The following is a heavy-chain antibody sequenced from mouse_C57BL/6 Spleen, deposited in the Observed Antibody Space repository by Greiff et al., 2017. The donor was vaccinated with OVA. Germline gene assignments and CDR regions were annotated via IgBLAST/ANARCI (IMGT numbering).Heavy chain of an antibody. CDR1: GYTFTSYW. Sequence: QVQLQQPVAELVKPGASVKLSCKASGYTFTSYWMQWVKQRPGQGLEWIGEIDPSDSYTNYNQKFKGKATLTVDTSSSTAYMQLSSLTSEDSAVYYCARGVYYGNYDAMDYWGQGTSVTVSS. CDR3: ARGVYYGNYDAMDY. V-gene: IGHV1-50*01. J-gene: IGHJ4*01. D-gene: IGHD2-1*01. CDR2: IDPSDSYT.